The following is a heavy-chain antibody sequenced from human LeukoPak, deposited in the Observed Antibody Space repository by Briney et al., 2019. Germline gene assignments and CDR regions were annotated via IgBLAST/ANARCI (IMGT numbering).Heavy chain of an antibody. V-gene: IGHV3-43*02. J-gene: IGHJ4*02. D-gene: IGHD3-22*01. Sequence: PGGSLRLSCAASGFIFHDFSMHWVRQVPGKSLEWVSLISGDGLTTYYGDSVKGRFTISRDNSKNSLYLQMNDLTTEYTAFYYCARGVNTISFTFDYWGQGTLVPVSS. CDR1: GFIFHDFS. CDR2: ISGDGLTT. CDR3: ARGVNTISFTFDY.